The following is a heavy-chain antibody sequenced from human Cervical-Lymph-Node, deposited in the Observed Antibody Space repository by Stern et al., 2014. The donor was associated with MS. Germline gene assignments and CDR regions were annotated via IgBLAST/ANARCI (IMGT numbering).Heavy chain of an antibody. J-gene: IGHJ3*02. CDR1: GYTFTSNW. Sequence: EVQLMESGAEVKKPGESLKISCKGSGYTFTSNWIAWVRQMPGKGLEWMGIIYPYDSDPRYSPSFQGQVTISADKSISTAYLQWSRLKASDTAMYYCARAWGDAIDIWGHGTMVTVSS. CDR2: IYPYDSDP. D-gene: IGHD7-27*01. V-gene: IGHV5-51*01. CDR3: ARAWGDAIDI.